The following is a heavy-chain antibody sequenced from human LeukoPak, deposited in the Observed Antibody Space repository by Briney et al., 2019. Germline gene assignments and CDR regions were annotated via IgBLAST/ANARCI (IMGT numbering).Heavy chain of an antibody. V-gene: IGHV4-34*01. J-gene: IGHJ6*02. CDR3: ARGGITMGRGRVGMDV. Sequence: PSQTLSLTCPVYTRSFSEYHWTWIRHPPGKGLEWIGEINHSGSTNSYPSLKSRVTMSVDTSKHQFFLNVRPVTAADTAIYYCARGGITMGRGRVGMDVWGQGTTVTVSS. CDR1: TRSFSEYH. CDR2: INHSGST. D-gene: IGHD3-10*01.